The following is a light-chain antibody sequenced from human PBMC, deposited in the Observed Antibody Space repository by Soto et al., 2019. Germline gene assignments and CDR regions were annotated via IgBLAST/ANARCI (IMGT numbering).Light chain of an antibody. V-gene: IGKV1-5*01. J-gene: IGKJ1*01. CDR1: QTISSW. Sequence: DIQMTQSPSSLSPSVGDRVTITCRASQTISSWLAWYQQKPGKAPKLLIYDASSLDSGVPSRFSGSGSGTEFSLTISNLQPDDCATYYCQQYENYWTFGQGTKVDIK. CDR2: DAS. CDR3: QQYENYWT.